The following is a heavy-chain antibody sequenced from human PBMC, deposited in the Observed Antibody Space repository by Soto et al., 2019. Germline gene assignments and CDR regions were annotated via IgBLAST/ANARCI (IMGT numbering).Heavy chain of an antibody. CDR3: XRDRTLAPYYYYYGMDV. Sequence: PGGSLRLSCAASGFTFSSYGMHWVRQAPGKGLEWVAVIWYDGSNKYYADSVKGRFTISRDNSKNTLYLQMNSLRAEDTAVYYCXRDRTLAPYYYYYGMDVWGLGTTVTVSS. CDR1: GFTFSSYG. CDR2: IWYDGSNK. V-gene: IGHV3-33*01. D-gene: IGHD1-1*01. J-gene: IGHJ6*02.